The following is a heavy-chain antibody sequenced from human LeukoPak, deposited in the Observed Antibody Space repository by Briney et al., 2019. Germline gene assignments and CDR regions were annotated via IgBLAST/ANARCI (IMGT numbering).Heavy chain of an antibody. J-gene: IGHJ3*02. CDR1: GGSISSYY. Sequence: SETLSLTCTVSGGSISSYYWSWIRQPPGKGLEWIGYIYYSGSTNYNPSLKSRVTISVDTSKNQFSLKLSSVTAADTAVYYCARGPRREPGLQLGPAGVFDIWGQGTMVTVSS. V-gene: IGHV4-59*01. CDR2: IYYSGST. D-gene: IGHD6-6*01. CDR3: ARGPRREPGLQLGPAGVFDI.